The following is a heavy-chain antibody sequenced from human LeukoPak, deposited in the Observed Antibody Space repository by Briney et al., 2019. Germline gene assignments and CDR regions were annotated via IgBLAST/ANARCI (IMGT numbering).Heavy chain of an antibody. J-gene: IGHJ5*02. Sequence: ASVKVSCKASGGTFSSYAISWVRQAPGQGLEWMGIINPSGGSTSYAQKFQGRVTMTSDTSISTAYMELSRLRSDDTAVYYCTRDAGGGDCYSCPNWFDPWGQGTLVTVSS. CDR1: GGTFSSYA. V-gene: IGHV1-46*01. CDR2: INPSGGST. D-gene: IGHD2-21*02. CDR3: TRDAGGGDCYSCPNWFDP.